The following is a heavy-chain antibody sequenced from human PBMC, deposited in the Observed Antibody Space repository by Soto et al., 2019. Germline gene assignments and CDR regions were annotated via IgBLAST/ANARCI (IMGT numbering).Heavy chain of an antibody. D-gene: IGHD3-10*01. CDR1: GGTFSSYT. Sequence: QVQLVQSGAEVKKPGSSVKVSCKASGGTFSSYTISWVRQAPGQGLEWMGRIIPILGIANYAQKFQGRVTITADKSTSTAYMELRSLRSEDTAVYYCARGDGWYGEYFDYWGQGTLVTVSS. CDR2: IIPILGIA. CDR3: ARGDGWYGEYFDY. J-gene: IGHJ4*02. V-gene: IGHV1-69*02.